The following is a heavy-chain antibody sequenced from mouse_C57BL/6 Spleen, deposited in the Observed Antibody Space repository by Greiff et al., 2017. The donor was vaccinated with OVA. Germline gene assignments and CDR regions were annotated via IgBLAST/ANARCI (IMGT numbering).Heavy chain of an antibody. CDR1: GYTFTGYW. Sequence: VQLQQSGAELMKPGASVKLSCKATGYTFTGYWIEWVKQRPGHGLEWIGAILPGCGSTYYNEKFKGKATFTADTSSNTPYMQLSSLTTEDSAIYYCARKAQGAWFAYWGQGTLVTVSA. V-gene: IGHV1-9*01. CDR3: ARKAQGAWFAY. J-gene: IGHJ3*01. CDR2: ILPGCGST.